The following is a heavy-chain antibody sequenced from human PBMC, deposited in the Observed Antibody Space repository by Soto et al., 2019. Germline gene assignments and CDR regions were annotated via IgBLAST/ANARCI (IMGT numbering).Heavy chain of an antibody. D-gene: IGHD6-19*01. CDR1: GFTFSSYA. J-gene: IGHJ4*02. CDR2: ISYDGSNK. V-gene: IGHV3-30-3*01. CDR3: AKDRYSSGWYVVRLNY. Sequence: HPGGSLRLSCAASGFTFSSYAMHWVRQAPGKGLEWVAVISYDGSNKYYADSVKGRFTISRDNSKNTLYLQMNSLRAEDTAVYYCAKDRYSSGWYVVRLNYWGQGTLVTVSS.